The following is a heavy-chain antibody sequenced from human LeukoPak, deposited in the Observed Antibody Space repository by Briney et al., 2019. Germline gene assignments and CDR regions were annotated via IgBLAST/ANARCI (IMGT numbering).Heavy chain of an antibody. Sequence: GGSLRLSCAASGFNFSTYSMHWVRPAPGKGVEYVSAISSNEDRTYYANPVKGRFTISRDNSKNTLFLQMGSLSAEDMAMYYCARSRGLDLHYYYYMDVWGKGTTVTVSS. CDR3: ARSRGLDLHYYYYMDV. CDR2: ISSNEDRT. J-gene: IGHJ6*03. D-gene: IGHD3-10*01. CDR1: GFNFSTYS. V-gene: IGHV3-64*01.